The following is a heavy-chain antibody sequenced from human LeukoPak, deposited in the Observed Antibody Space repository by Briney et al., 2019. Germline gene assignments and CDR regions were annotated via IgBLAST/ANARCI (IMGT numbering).Heavy chain of an antibody. J-gene: IGHJ4*02. Sequence: GGSLRLSCAASGFTFSTYYMNWVRQAPGKGLEWVSSIATSSSYIYYADSVKGRFTISRDNAKNSLYLQMNSLRAEDTAVYYCARDLGGYSYGSHFDYWGQGTLVTVSS. V-gene: IGHV3-21*01. CDR3: ARDLGGYSYGSHFDY. D-gene: IGHD5-18*01. CDR1: GFTFSTYY. CDR2: IATSSSYI.